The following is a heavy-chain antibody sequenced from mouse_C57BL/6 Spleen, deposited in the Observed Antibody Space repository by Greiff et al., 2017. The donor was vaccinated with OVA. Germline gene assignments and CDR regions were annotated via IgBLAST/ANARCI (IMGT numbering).Heavy chain of an antibody. J-gene: IGHJ4*01. V-gene: IGHV2-5*01. CDR3: AKAEGYSNSDAKDY. CDR1: GFSLTSYG. Sequence: VKVVESGPGLVQPSQSLSITCTVSGFSLTSYGVHWVRQSPGKGLEWLGVIWRGGSTDYNAAFMSRLSSTKDNSKSQVFFKMNSLQAYDTAIYYCAKAEGYSNSDAKDYWGQGTSVTVSS. CDR2: IWRGGST. D-gene: IGHD2-5*01.